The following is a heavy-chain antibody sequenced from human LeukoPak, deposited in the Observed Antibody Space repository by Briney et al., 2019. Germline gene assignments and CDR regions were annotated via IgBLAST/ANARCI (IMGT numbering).Heavy chain of an antibody. D-gene: IGHD3-16*01. V-gene: IGHV4-34*01. CDR2: INHSGST. CDR3: ARRTFGGGDDY. CDR1: GGSFSGYY. J-gene: IGHJ4*02. Sequence: SETLSLTCAVYGGSFSGYYWSWIRQPPGKGLEWIGEINHSGSTNYNPSLKSRVTISVDTSKNQFSLKLSSVTAADTAVYYCARRTFGGGDDYWGQGTLVTVSS.